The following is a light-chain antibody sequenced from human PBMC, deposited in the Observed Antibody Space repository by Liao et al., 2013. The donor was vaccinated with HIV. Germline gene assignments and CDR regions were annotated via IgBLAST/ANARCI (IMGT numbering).Light chain of an antibody. CDR2: QDS. CDR1: ALAKQY. J-gene: IGLJ2*01. V-gene: IGLV3-1*01. Sequence: SYELTQPPSVSVSPGQTARITCSGDALAKQYAYWYQQKAGQSPVLVIYQDSKRPSGIPERFSGSTSGNTATLTISGTQAMDEADYYCQAWDSSTEVLFGGGTQLTVL. CDR3: QAWDSSTEVL.